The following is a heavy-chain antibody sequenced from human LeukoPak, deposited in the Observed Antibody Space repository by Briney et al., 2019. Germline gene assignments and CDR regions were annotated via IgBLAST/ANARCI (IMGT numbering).Heavy chain of an antibody. Sequence: VASVKVSCKASGYPFTAYYIHWVRQAPGQGLEWMGWINPNSGPTTYAPKFQGRVSMTRDTSTSTAYMELRRLTSDDTAIYYCALPMVRGILINWAFEFWGQGAMVTVSP. CDR1: GYPFTAYY. CDR3: ALPMVRGILINWAFEF. V-gene: IGHV1-2*02. D-gene: IGHD3-10*01. J-gene: IGHJ3*01. CDR2: INPNSGPT.